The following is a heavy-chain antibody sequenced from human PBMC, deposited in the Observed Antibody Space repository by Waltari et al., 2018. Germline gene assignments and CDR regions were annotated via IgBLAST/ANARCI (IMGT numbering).Heavy chain of an antibody. CDR2: IHPTSCGT. D-gene: IGHD2-15*01. Sequence: QVQLVQSGAEVKKPGASVKVSCKASGYTFTGYYMHWVRQAPGQGLEWMECIHPTSCGTTYAPKFQGRVTMTRDTSISTAYMELSRLRSDDTAVYYCARDSIICGGSCHAFDYWGQGTLVTVSS. J-gene: IGHJ4*02. CDR1: GYTFTGYY. CDR3: ARDSIICGGSCHAFDY. V-gene: IGHV1-2*02.